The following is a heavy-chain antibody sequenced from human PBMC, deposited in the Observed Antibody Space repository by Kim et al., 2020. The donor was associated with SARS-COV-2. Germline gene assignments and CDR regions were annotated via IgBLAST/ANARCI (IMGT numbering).Heavy chain of an antibody. J-gene: IGHJ4*02. Sequence: SVRGRFTISRDNAKNTLYRQMNSLRAGDTAVYYCANPVGPGATVTHIDYWGQGTLVTVSS. CDR3: ANPVGPGATVTHIDY. D-gene: IGHD4-17*01. V-gene: IGHV3-23*01.